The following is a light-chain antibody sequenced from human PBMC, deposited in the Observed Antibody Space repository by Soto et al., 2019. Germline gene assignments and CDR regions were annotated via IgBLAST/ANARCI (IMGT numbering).Light chain of an antibody. V-gene: IGKV1-9*01. CDR2: AAS. J-gene: IGKJ5*01. Sequence: DIQVTRSPPSLCAGVLGIVSITCRASQSISSYLNWYQQKPGKAPKLLIYAASSLQSGVPSRFSGSGSGTEFTLTISSLQPHDFATYYCQQLNSYPITFGQGTRLEI. CDR3: QQLNSYPIT. CDR1: QSISSY.